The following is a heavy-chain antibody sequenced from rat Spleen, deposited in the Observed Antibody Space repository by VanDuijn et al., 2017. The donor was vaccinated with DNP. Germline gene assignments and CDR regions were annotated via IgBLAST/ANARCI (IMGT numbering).Heavy chain of an antibody. V-gene: IGHV5S10*01. D-gene: IGHD4-1*01. CDR3: ASHYGSYWYFDF. CDR2: IIYDGSRT. Sequence: EVQLVESGGGLVQPGRSLKLSCAASGFTFSDYNMAWVRQAPKKGLEWVATIIYDGSRTYYRDSVKGRFTISRDNPKSTLYLQMDSLRSEDTATYYWASHYGSYWYFDFWGPGTMVTVSS. J-gene: IGHJ1*01. CDR1: GFTFSDYN.